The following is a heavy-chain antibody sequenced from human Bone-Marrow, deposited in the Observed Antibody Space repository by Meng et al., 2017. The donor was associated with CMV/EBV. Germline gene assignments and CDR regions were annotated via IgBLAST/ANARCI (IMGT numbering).Heavy chain of an antibody. D-gene: IGHD6-19*01. V-gene: IGHV3-20*04. Sequence: GESLKISCAASGFTFDDYGMSWVRQAPGKGLEWVSGINWNGGSTGYADSVKGRFTISRDNSKNTLYLQMNSLRAEDTAVYYCAKDLHRGEWLVKSYYFDYWGQGTLVTVSS. CDR1: GFTFDDYG. CDR2: INWNGGST. J-gene: IGHJ4*02. CDR3: AKDLHRGEWLVKSYYFDY.